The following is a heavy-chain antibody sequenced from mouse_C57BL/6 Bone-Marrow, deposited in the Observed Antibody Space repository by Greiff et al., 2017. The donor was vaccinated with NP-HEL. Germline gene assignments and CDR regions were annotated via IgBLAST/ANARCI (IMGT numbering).Heavy chain of an antibody. D-gene: IGHD1-1*01. Sequence: QVQLKESGPELVKPGASVKISCKASGYAFSSSWMNWVKQRPGKGLEWIGRIYPGDGDTNYNGKFKGKATLTADKSSSTAYMQLSSLTSEDSAVYFCGTVVSYYFDYWGQGTTLTVSS. CDR1: GYAFSSSW. J-gene: IGHJ2*01. CDR3: GTVVSYYFDY. V-gene: IGHV1-82*01. CDR2: IYPGDGDT.